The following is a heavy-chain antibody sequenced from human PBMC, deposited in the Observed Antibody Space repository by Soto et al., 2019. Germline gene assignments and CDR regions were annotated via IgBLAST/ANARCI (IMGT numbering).Heavy chain of an antibody. CDR3: GLCRGQFFGWVAP. CDR1: GYTFTDYA. D-gene: IGHD3-10*02. CDR2: ISAVNGNT. V-gene: IGHV1-3*01. Sequence: ASVKVSCKASGYTFTDYAIHWVRQAPGQRLEWMGWISAVNGNTKYSQRFQGRVTFAIDTSASAAYMELSSLTSEDTGVFYCGLCRGQFFGWVAPWGQGTLVTVSS. J-gene: IGHJ5*02.